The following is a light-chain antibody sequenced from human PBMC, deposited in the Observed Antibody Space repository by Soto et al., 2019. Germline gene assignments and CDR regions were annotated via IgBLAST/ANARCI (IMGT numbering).Light chain of an antibody. CDR3: QQYNSYSPT. Sequence: DIQMTQSPSSLSASVGDTVTITCRASQSVSTWLAWYQQRAGKAPKLLIYDASSLESGVPSRFRGFVSGTELTLTISSLQPEDSATYNCQQYNSYSPTFGQGTKVEV. CDR2: DAS. J-gene: IGKJ1*01. V-gene: IGKV1-5*01. CDR1: QSVSTW.